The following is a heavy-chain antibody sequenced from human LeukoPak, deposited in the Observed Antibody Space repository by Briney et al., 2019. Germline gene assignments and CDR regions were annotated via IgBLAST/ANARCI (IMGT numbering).Heavy chain of an antibody. J-gene: IGHJ5*02. CDR2: INYSSGST. Sequence: GGSLTLSCAASRFTFRDYAMTWVRQAPGQGLKGVTDINYSSGSTDYADPVNGRFTISRDNYKNTLYLQMNSLTADDTAVYYCAKVRPGFDPWGQGTLVTVSS. V-gene: IGHV3-23*01. CDR1: RFTFRDYA. CDR3: AKVRPGFDP.